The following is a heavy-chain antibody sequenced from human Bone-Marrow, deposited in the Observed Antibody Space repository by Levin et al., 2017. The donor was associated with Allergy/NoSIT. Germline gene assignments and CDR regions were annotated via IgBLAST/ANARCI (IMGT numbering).Heavy chain of an antibody. J-gene: IGHJ6*03. CDR1: GFSLSNARMG. Sequence: SGPTLVKPTETLTLTCTVSGFSLSNARMGVSWIRQPPGKALEWLAHIFSNDEKSYSTSLKSRLTISKDTSKSQVVLTMTNMDPVDTATYYCARGSGAARPLLDYYYMDVWGKGTTVTVSS. D-gene: IGHD6-6*01. CDR2: IFSNDEK. V-gene: IGHV2-26*01. CDR3: ARGSGAARPLLDYYYMDV.